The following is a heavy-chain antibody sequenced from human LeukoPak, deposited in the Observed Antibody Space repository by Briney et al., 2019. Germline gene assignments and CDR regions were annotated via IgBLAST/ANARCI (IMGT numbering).Heavy chain of an antibody. Sequence: GRSLRLSCAASGFTFSSYGMHWVRQAPGKGLEWVAVISYDGSNKYYADSVKGRFTISRDNSKNTLYLQMNSLRAEDTAVYYCVKGGRVLLDYFDYWGQGTLVTVSS. CDR3: VKGGRVLLDYFDY. CDR1: GFTFSSYG. V-gene: IGHV3-30*18. D-gene: IGHD3-10*01. CDR2: ISYDGSNK. J-gene: IGHJ4*02.